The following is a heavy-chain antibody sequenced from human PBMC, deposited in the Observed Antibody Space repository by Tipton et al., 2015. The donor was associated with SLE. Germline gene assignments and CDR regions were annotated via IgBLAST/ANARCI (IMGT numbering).Heavy chain of an antibody. Sequence: SLRLSCAASGFTFSSYEMNWVRQAPGKGLEWVSYISSSGSTIYYADSVKGRFTISRDNSKNTLYLQMNSLRAEDTAVYYCARRYDPEGYFDLWGRGTLVTVSS. J-gene: IGHJ2*01. CDR2: ISSSGSTI. CDR1: GFTFSSYE. D-gene: IGHD3-9*01. CDR3: ARRYDPEGYFDL. V-gene: IGHV3-48*03.